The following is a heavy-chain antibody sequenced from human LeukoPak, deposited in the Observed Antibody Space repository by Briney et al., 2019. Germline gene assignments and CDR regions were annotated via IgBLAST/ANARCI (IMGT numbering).Heavy chain of an antibody. J-gene: IGHJ4*02. CDR1: GFTFSSYE. CDR3: AGGAVAGNLFDY. D-gene: IGHD6-19*01. Sequence: GGSLRLSCAASGFTFSSYEMTWVRQAPGKGLEWVSYISSSGSTIYYADSVKGRFTISRDNAKNSLYLQMNSLRAEDTAVYYCAGGAVAGNLFDYWGQGTLVTVSS. V-gene: IGHV3-48*03. CDR2: ISSSGSTI.